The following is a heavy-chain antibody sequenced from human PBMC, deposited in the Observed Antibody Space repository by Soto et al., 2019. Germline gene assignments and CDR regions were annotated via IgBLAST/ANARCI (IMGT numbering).Heavy chain of an antibody. D-gene: IGHD2-2*01. CDR2: IYYSGST. CDR1: GGSISSGGYY. J-gene: IGHJ6*02. Sequence: PSETLSLTCTVSGGSISSGGYYWSWIRQHPGKGLEWIGYIYYSGSTYYNPSLKSRVTISVDTSKNQFSLKLSSVTAADTAVYYCARSPAATIYYYYGMDVWDQGTTVTVSS. V-gene: IGHV4-31*03. CDR3: ARSPAATIYYYYGMDV.